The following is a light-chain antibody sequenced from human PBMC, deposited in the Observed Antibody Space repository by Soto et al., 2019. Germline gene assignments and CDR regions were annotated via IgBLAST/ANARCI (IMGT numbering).Light chain of an antibody. V-gene: IGKV3-11*01. Sequence: EIVLTQSPATLSLSPGERATLSCRASQSVSSYLAWYQQKPGQAPRLLIYDASNRATGIPPRFSGSGSGTDVTINIRSREPEDFAVYYCQQRSNWPLTFGGGTKVEIK. J-gene: IGKJ4*01. CDR2: DAS. CDR1: QSVSSY. CDR3: QQRSNWPLT.